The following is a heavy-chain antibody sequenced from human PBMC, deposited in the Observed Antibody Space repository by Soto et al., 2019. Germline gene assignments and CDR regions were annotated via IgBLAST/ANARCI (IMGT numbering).Heavy chain of an antibody. CDR1: GFTFISYA. CDR2: ISGSGGST. J-gene: IGHJ5*02. Sequence: LRLSCAASGFTFISYAMSWVRQAPGKGLEWVSAISGSGGSTYYADSVKGRFTISRDNSKNTLYLQMNSLRAEDTAVYYCAKNEQWLVFRYNWFDPWGQGTLVTVSS. V-gene: IGHV3-23*01. D-gene: IGHD6-19*01. CDR3: AKNEQWLVFRYNWFDP.